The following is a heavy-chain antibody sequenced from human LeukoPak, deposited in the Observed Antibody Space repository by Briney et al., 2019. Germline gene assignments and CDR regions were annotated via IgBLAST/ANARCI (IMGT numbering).Heavy chain of an antibody. CDR1: GGTFSSYA. J-gene: IGHJ4*02. CDR2: INSGNGNT. V-gene: IGHV1-3*04. CDR3: ARERSNWYYLDY. Sequence: ASVKVSCKASGGTFSSYAISWVRQAPGQGLEWLGWINSGNGNTKYSPRFRGRLTITRDASANTIYLELSSLRYEDTGVFYCARERSNWYYLDYWGQGSLVTVTS. D-gene: IGHD6-13*01.